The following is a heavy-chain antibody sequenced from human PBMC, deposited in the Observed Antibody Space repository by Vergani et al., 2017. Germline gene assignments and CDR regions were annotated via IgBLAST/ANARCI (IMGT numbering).Heavy chain of an antibody. J-gene: IGHJ4*02. V-gene: IGHV4-38-2*01. CDR2: VSHSGST. D-gene: IGHD3-9*01. CDR3: VRDSINYNVLTGYYIGLDS. Sequence: QVQLQESGPGLVQPAETLSLTCVVSNSSINSNYYWGWLRQSPGKRLEWIGSVSHSGSTFSNPSLKSRVTISEDKSKKLISLILNSVTAADTAVYYCVRDSINYNVLTGYYIGLDSWGQGTLVTVSS. CDR1: NSSINSNYY.